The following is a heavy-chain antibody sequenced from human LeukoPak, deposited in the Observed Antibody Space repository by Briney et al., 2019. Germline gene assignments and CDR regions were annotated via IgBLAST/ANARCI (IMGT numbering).Heavy chain of an antibody. J-gene: IGHJ3*02. V-gene: IGHV3-30*04. CDR2: ISYDGSNK. D-gene: IGHD2-2*01. CDR1: GFTFSSYA. Sequence: GGSLRLSCAASGFTFSSYAMHWVRQAPGKGLEWVAVISYDGSNKYYADSVKGRFTISRDNSKNTLYLQMNSLRAEDTAVYYCAGSRSEQLLDAFDIWGQGTMVTVSS. CDR3: AGSRSEQLLDAFDI.